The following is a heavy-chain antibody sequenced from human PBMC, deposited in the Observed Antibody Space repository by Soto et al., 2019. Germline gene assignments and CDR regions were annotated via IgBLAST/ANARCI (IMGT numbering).Heavy chain of an antibody. CDR2: ISGSGGST. J-gene: IGHJ6*02. CDR1: GFTFSSYA. CDR3: AKDPSSGWYEKPMDV. D-gene: IGHD6-19*01. V-gene: IGHV3-23*01. Sequence: GGSLRLSCAASGFTFSSYAMSWVRQAPGKGLEWVSAISGSGGSTYYADSVKGRFTISRDNSKNTLYLQMNSLRAEDTAVYYCAKDPSSGWYEKPMDVWGQGTTVTVSS.